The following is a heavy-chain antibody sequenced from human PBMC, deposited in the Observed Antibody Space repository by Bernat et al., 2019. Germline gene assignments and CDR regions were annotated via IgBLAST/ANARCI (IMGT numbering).Heavy chain of an antibody. CDR2: IYYSGST. V-gene: IGHV4-39*07. Sequence: QLQLQESGPGLVKPSETLSLTCTVSGGSISSSSYYWGWIRQPPGKGLEWIGSIYYSGSTYYNPSLKSRVTISVDTSKNQFSLKLSSVTAADTAVYYCARDQRSWGDGYNFPGYYFDYWGQGTLVTVSS. D-gene: IGHD5-24*01. CDR1: GGSISSSSYY. CDR3: ARDQRSWGDGYNFPGYYFDY. J-gene: IGHJ4*02.